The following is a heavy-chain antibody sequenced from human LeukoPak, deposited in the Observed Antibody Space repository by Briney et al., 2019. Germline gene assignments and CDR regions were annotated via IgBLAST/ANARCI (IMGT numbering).Heavy chain of an antibody. CDR1: GFQFSSFW. V-gene: IGHV3-74*01. CDR3: ARDGSPNYGYYAFFDN. D-gene: IGHD1-26*01. J-gene: IGHJ4*02. CDR2: INLDGRGT. Sequence: GGSLRLSCSASGFQFSSFWMHWVRQAPGKGLVWVSRINLDGRGTTYADSVKGRFTISRDNAKNTLYLQMNTLRDEDTGIYYCARDGSPNYGYYAFFDNWGQGTLVTVSS.